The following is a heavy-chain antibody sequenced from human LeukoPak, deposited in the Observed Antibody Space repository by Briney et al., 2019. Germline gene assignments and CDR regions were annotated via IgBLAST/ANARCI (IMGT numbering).Heavy chain of an antibody. Sequence: PSETLSLTCTASGYSISSAYYWGWIRQTPGRGQEWFGSIYHTGSTFYNPSLTSRVTISVDTSKNQFSLNLTSVTAADTAVYYCARDFGHNFCGSGTKWFDPWGQGTLVTVSS. J-gene: IGHJ5*02. CDR1: GYSISSAYY. CDR2: IYHTGST. CDR3: ARDFGHNFCGSGTKWFDP. V-gene: IGHV4-38-2*02. D-gene: IGHD3-10*01.